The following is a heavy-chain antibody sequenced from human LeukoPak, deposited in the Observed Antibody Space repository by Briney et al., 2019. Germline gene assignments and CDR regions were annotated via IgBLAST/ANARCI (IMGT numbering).Heavy chain of an antibody. CDR1: GFAFSSYA. CDR3: AKDREDTGYFDY. CDR2: ISGSGGST. J-gene: IGHJ4*02. Sequence: PGGSLRLSCAASGFAFSSYAMTWVRQAPGKGLEWVSTISGSGGSTYYADSVKGRFTISRDNSKNTLYLQMNSLRAEDTAVYYCAKDREDTGYFDYWGQGTLVTVSS. D-gene: IGHD2-15*01. V-gene: IGHV3-23*01.